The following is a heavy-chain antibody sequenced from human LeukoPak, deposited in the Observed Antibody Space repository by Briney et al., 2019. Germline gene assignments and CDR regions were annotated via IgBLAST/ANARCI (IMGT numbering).Heavy chain of an antibody. Sequence: GGSLRLSCAASGFTFSTYAMHWVRQAPGKGLEGVAVISYDGSNKYYADSVKGRFTISRDNSKNTLYLQMNSLRAEDTAVYYCASQLGGYDSVSGYWGQGTLVTVSS. V-gene: IGHV3-30*04. D-gene: IGHD5-12*01. CDR1: GFTFSTYA. CDR3: ASQLGGYDSVSGY. J-gene: IGHJ4*02. CDR2: ISYDGSNK.